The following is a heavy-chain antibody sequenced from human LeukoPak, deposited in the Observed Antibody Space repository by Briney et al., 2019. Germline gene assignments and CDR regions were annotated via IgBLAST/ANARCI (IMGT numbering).Heavy chain of an antibody. Sequence: ASVKVSCKVSGYTLTELSMHWVRQAPGKGLEWMGGFDPEDGETIYAQKFQGRVTMTEDTSTDTAYMELSSLRSEDTAVYYCATRQLVDSSGYYLPYYFDYWGQGTLVTVSS. V-gene: IGHV1-24*01. J-gene: IGHJ4*02. D-gene: IGHD3-22*01. CDR3: ATRQLVDSSGYYLPYYFDY. CDR1: GYTLTELS. CDR2: FDPEDGET.